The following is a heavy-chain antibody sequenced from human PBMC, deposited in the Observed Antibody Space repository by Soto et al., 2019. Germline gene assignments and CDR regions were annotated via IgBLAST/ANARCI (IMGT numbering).Heavy chain of an antibody. CDR3: AKDGSDFWSGYFVPRYYYYGMDV. CDR1: GFTFSSYA. Sequence: GGSLRLSCAASGFTFSSYAMSSVRQAPGKGLEWVSAISGSGGSTYYADSVKGRFTISRDNSKNTLYLQMNSLRAEDTAVYYCAKDGSDFWSGYFVPRYYYYGMDVWGQGTTVTVSS. V-gene: IGHV3-23*01. J-gene: IGHJ6*02. D-gene: IGHD3-3*01. CDR2: ISGSGGST.